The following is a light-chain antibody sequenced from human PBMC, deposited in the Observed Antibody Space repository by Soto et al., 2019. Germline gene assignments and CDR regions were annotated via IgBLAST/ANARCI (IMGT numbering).Light chain of an antibody. Sequence: EIVLTQSPGTLSLSPGERATLSCRASQSVGGSYLAWFQQKPGQAPRLLIYVASTRATGVPDRFSGSGSATDFSLTINRLEPEDFAVYCCQHYGSSPWTFGQGTKVEIK. CDR3: QHYGSSPWT. J-gene: IGKJ1*01. CDR2: VAS. CDR1: QSVGGSY. V-gene: IGKV3-20*01.